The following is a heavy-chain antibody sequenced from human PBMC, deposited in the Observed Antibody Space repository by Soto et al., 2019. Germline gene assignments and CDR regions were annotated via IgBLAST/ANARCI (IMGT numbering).Heavy chain of an antibody. CDR2: FIPLLRTT. Sequence: QVQLVQSGAELQKPGSSVTVSCQASGGTFKTFGVSWVRQAPGQGLQWMGGFIPLLRTTDYAQNFQGRISISADESTNTVFMELTSLRSEDTAVYYCARDVLGGWVEKTYRAFDIWGQGTLVAVSS. J-gene: IGHJ3*02. CDR3: ARDVLGGWVEKTYRAFDI. D-gene: IGHD1-26*01. CDR1: GGTFKTFG. V-gene: IGHV1-69*01.